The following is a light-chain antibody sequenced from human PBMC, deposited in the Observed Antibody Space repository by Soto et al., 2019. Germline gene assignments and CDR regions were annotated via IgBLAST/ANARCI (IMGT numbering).Light chain of an antibody. CDR2: VAS. V-gene: IGKV3-11*01. Sequence: EILLTQSPATLSLSPGERATLTCRAGQSISNYLAWYQQKPGQAPSLLIYVASNRATDIPASFSGSGSGTDFTLTISSLEPDDFAVYYCQHGGAFGPGTKVEMK. J-gene: IGKJ3*01. CDR3: QHGGA. CDR1: QSISNY.